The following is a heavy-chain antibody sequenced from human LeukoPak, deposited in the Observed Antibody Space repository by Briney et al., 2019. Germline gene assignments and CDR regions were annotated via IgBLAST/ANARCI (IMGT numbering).Heavy chain of an antibody. J-gene: IGHJ3*02. Sequence: GGPLRLSCTTSGLTFSNYATKWVRQVPGKGLEWVSSITGSGQVTYYADSVKGRFSVSRDNSQNTVFLHMNSLRAYDTALYYCSKDPNGDYVGAFDMWGPGTMVTVSS. CDR2: ITGSGQVT. CDR3: SKDPNGDYVGAFDM. V-gene: IGHV3-23*01. D-gene: IGHD4-17*01. CDR1: GLTFSNYA.